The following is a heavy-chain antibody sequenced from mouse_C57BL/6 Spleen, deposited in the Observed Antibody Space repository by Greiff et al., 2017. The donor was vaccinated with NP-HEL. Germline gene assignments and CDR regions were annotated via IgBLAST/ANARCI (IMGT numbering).Heavy chain of an antibody. V-gene: IGHV5-4*01. CDR1: GFTFSSYA. D-gene: IGHD2-4*01. J-gene: IGHJ3*01. CDR3: ARDLGDYDYDGNAY. CDR2: ISDGGSYT. Sequence: VQLKESGGGLVKPGGSLKLSCAASGFTFSSYAMSWVRQTPEKRLEWVATISDGGSYTYYPDNVKGRFTISRDNAKNNLYLQMSHLKSEDTAMYYCARDLGDYDYDGNAYWGQGTLVTVSA.